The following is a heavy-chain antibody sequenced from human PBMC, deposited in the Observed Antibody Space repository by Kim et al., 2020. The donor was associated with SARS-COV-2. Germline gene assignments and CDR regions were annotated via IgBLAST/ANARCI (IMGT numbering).Heavy chain of an antibody. CDR1: GYTFTGYY. Sequence: ASVKVSCKASGYTFTGYYMHWVRQAPGQGLEWMGRINPNSGGTNYAQKFQGRVTMTRDTSISTAYMELSRLRSDDTAVYYCARASIDWYWFDPWGQGTLVTVSS. CDR3: ARASIDWYWFDP. CDR2: INPNSGGT. D-gene: IGHD2-21*01. J-gene: IGHJ5*02. V-gene: IGHV1-2*06.